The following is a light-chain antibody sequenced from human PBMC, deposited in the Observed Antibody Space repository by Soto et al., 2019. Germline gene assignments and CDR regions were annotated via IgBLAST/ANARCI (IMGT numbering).Light chain of an antibody. CDR3: YSYAGIVTLV. CDR1: SSDVGSYNL. V-gene: IGLV2-23*02. CDR2: DVN. Sequence: QSVLTQPTSVSGSPGQSITISCTGTSSDVGSYNLVSWYQQHPGKAPKLMIFDVNKRPSGLSNRFSGSTSGNTASLTISGLQDEDEADYYCYSYAGIVTLVFGGGTKLTVL. J-gene: IGLJ2*01.